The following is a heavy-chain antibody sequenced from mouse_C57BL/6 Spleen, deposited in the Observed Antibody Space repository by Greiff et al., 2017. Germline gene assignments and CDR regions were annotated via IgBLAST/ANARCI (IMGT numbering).Heavy chain of an antibody. D-gene: IGHD1-1*01. V-gene: IGHV1-39*01. CDR2: INPNYGTT. CDR3: ARDGKYGVYGSSYYYAMDY. CDR1: GYSFTDYN. J-gene: IGHJ4*01. Sequence: VQLQQSGPELVKPGASVKISCKASGYSFTDYNMNWVKQSNGKSLEWIGVINPNYGTTSYNQKFKGKATLTVDQSSSTAYMQLNSLTSEDSAVYYCARDGKYGVYGSSYYYAMDYWGQGTSVTVSS.